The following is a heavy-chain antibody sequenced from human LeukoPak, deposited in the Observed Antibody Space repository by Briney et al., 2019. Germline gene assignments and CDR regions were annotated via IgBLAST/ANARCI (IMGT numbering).Heavy chain of an antibody. Sequence: PGGSLRLSCAASGFTFSSYEMNWVRQAPGKGLEWVSYISSSGSTIYYADSVKGRFTISRDNAKNSLYLQMNSLRAEDTAVYYRASLVVTAKDDYWGQGTLVTVSS. CDR3: ASLVVTAKDDY. CDR2: ISSSGSTI. D-gene: IGHD2-21*02. J-gene: IGHJ4*02. CDR1: GFTFSSYE. V-gene: IGHV3-48*03.